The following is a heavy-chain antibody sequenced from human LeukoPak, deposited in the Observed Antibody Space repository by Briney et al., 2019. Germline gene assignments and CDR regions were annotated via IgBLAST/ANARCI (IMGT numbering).Heavy chain of an antibody. Sequence: GGSLRLSCAASGFTFNTYSMNWVRQAPGKGLEWVSYISSSSHTIYYADSVKGRFTISRDNAKNSLYLQVNSLRDEDTAVYYCATEARDASDIWGQGTMVTVSS. CDR2: ISSSSHTI. V-gene: IGHV3-48*02. CDR3: ATEARDASDI. J-gene: IGHJ3*02. D-gene: IGHD6-6*01. CDR1: GFTFNTYS.